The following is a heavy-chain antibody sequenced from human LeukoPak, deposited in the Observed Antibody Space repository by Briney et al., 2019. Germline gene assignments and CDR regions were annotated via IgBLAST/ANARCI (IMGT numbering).Heavy chain of an antibody. CDR2: SYYSGST. J-gene: IGHJ4*02. D-gene: IGHD3-22*01. CDR3: ARQYDSSGSPFGH. V-gene: IGHV4-39*01. CDR1: GGSISSSSYC. Sequence: SETLSLTCTVSGGSISSSSYCWGWLRQPPGKGLEWIGTSYYSGSTYYNPSLKSRVTISVDTSRNDFSLKLSSVTAADTAVYYCARQYDSSGSPFGHWGQGTLVTVSS.